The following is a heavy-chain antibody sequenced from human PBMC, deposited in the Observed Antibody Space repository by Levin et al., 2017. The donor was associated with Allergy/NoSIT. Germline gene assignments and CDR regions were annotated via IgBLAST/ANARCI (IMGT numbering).Heavy chain of an antibody. Sequence: GGSLRLSCAASGFTFSSYAMSWVRQAPGKGLEWVSAISGSGGSTYYADSVKGRFTISRDNSKNTLYLQMNSLRAEDTAVYYCAKVRVDGYNPPYYFDYWGQGTLVTVSS. CDR3: AKVRVDGYNPPYYFDY. CDR2: ISGSGGST. D-gene: IGHD5-24*01. V-gene: IGHV3-23*01. CDR1: GFTFSSYA. J-gene: IGHJ4*02.